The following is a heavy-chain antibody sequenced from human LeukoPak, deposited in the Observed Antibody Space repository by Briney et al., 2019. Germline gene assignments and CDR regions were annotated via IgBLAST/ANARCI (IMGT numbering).Heavy chain of an antibody. D-gene: IGHD2-2*02. J-gene: IGHJ4*02. V-gene: IGHV4-59*01. CDR2: IYYSGST. CDR1: GGSISSYY. CDR3: ARETGYCSSTSCYNYFDY. Sequence: SETLSLTCTVSGGSISSYYWSWIRQPPGKGLEWIGYIYYSGSTNYNPSLKGRVTISVDTSKNQFSLKLSSVTAADTAVYYCARETGYCSSTSCYNYFDYWGQGTLVTVSS.